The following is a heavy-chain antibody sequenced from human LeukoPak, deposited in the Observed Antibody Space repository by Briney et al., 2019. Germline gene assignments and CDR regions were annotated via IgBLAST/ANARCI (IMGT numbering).Heavy chain of an antibody. Sequence: GGSLRLSCAASGFTVSSNYMSWVRQAPGKGLEWVSVIYSGGSTYYADSVKGRFTISRDNSKNTLYLQMNSLRAEDTAVYYCVKGIHYYDSSGYYYWGQGTLVTVSS. D-gene: IGHD3-22*01. J-gene: IGHJ4*02. CDR2: IYSGGST. CDR3: VKGIHYYDSSGYYY. V-gene: IGHV3-53*01. CDR1: GFTVSSNY.